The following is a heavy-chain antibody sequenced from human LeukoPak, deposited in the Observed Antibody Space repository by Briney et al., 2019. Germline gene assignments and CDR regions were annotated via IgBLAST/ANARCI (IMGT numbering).Heavy chain of an antibody. CDR3: ASRSHKTIVGADTREVGDY. CDR2: IIPMMGIA. V-gene: IGHV1-69*10. D-gene: IGHD6-19*01. CDR1: GYTFTGYY. Sequence: SVKVSCKASGYTFTGYYMHWVRQAPGQGLEWMGWIIPMMGIANYAQKFQGRVTITADTSTDTAYMDLISLRSEDTAVYYCASRSHKTIVGADTREVGDYWGQGTLVTVSS. J-gene: IGHJ4*02.